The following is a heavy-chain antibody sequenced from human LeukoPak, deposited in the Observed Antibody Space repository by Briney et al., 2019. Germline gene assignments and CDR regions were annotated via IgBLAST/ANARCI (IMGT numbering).Heavy chain of an antibody. CDR2: IYYSGST. V-gene: IGHV4-30-4*07. J-gene: IGHJ6*03. CDR1: GGSISSGGYS. D-gene: IGHD4-17*01. Sequence: SETLSLTCAVSGGSISSGGYSWSWIRQPPGTGLEWLGYIYYSGSTYYNPSLKSRVTISVDTSKNQFSLKLSSVTAADTAVYYCAREYSGEYMDVWGKGTTVTVSS. CDR3: AREYSGEYMDV.